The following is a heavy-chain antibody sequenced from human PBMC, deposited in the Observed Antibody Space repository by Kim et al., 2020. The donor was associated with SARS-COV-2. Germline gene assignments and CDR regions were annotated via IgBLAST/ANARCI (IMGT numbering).Heavy chain of an antibody. Sequence: SETLSLTCTVSGGSISSYYWSWIRQPPGKGLEWIGYIYYSGSTNYNPSLKSRVTISVDTSKNQFSLKLSSVTAADTAVYYCARLDYDVWSGYYTGREESMDDWGQGTTVTVSS. CDR2: IYYSGST. D-gene: IGHD3-3*01. CDR3: ARLDYDVWSGYYTGREESMDD. J-gene: IGHJ6*02. CDR1: GGSISSYY. V-gene: IGHV4-59*08.